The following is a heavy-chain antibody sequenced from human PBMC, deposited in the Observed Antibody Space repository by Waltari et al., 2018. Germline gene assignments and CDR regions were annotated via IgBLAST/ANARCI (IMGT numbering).Heavy chain of an antibody. CDR1: GYSISSGYY. CDR3: ARRAYNLGFFDY. J-gene: IGHJ4*02. D-gene: IGHD3-3*01. V-gene: IGHV4-38-2*01. CDR2: IYHSGAT. Sequence: QVQLQESGPGLVKPSETLSLTCAVSGYSISSGYYWGWIRQPPGKGLEWIGSIYHSGATYYTPSLKSRVTISVDTSKNQFSLKLSSVTAADTAVYYCARRAYNLGFFDYWGQGTLVTVSS.